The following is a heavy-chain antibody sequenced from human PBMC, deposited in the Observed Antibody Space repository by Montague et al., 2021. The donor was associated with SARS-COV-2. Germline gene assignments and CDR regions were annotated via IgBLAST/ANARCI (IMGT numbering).Heavy chain of an antibody. Sequence: SLRLSCAASGFTFSSFAMRWVRQAPGKGLEWVSSIGSNGRDTYYADSVKGRFTIPRDNSKNTVYLQMNSLRAEDAAVYYCAKPVGAFGSGTYRGMDIWGQGTTVTVSS. J-gene: IGHJ6*02. V-gene: IGHV3-23*01. CDR2: IGSNGRDT. D-gene: IGHD3-10*01. CDR3: AKPVGAFGSGTYRGMDI. CDR1: GFTFSSFA.